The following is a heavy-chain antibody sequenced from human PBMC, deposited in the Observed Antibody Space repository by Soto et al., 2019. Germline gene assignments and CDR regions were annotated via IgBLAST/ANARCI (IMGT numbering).Heavy chain of an antibody. Sequence: PSETLSLTCTVSGGSISSYYWSWIRQPPGKGLEWIGYIYYSGSTNYNPSLKSRVTISVDTSKNQFSLKLSSATAADTAVYYCARDARSIGATGAFDIWGQGTMVTVSS. J-gene: IGHJ3*02. D-gene: IGHD1-26*01. V-gene: IGHV4-59*01. CDR3: ARDARSIGATGAFDI. CDR1: GGSISSYY. CDR2: IYYSGST.